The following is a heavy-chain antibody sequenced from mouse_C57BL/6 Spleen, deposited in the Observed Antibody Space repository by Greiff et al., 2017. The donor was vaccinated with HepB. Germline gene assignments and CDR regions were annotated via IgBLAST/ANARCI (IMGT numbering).Heavy chain of an antibody. V-gene: IGHV5-16*01. CDR2: INYDGSST. CDR3: ARETPYYYGAMDY. J-gene: IGHJ4*01. D-gene: IGHD1-1*01. CDR1: GFTFSDYY. Sequence: EVMLVESEGGLVQPGSSMKLSCTASGFTFSDYYMAWVRQVPEKGLEWVANINYDGSSTYYLDSLKSRFIISRDNAKNILYLQMSSLKSEDTATYYCARETPYYYGAMDYWGQGTSVTVSS.